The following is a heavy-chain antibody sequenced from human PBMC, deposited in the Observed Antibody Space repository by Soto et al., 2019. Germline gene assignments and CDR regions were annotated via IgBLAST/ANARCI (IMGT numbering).Heavy chain of an antibody. CDR1: GGTFSSYT. J-gene: IGHJ6*02. CDR3: AREYGMDV. V-gene: IGHV1-18*01. Sequence: ASVKVSCKASGGTFSSYTISWVRQAPGQGLEWVGWIIGYNGNTNYAQKFQGRVTLTRDTSTKTAFMELRSLTGDDTAVYYCAREYGMDVWGQGTTVTVSS. CDR2: IIGYNGNT.